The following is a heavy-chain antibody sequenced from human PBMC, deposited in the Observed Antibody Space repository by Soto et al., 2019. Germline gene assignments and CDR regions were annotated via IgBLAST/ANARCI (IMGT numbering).Heavy chain of an antibody. CDR1: GFTFSSYW. CDR3: ATSAAAPGNY. J-gene: IGHJ4*02. Sequence: GGSPRLSCAASGFTFSSYWMGWVRQAPGKGLEWVANIKQDGSDKYYVDSVKGRFTISRDNAKNSLYLQMNSLRAEDTAVYYCATSAAAPGNYWGQGTLVTVSS. CDR2: IKQDGSDK. D-gene: IGHD6-13*01. V-gene: IGHV3-7*01.